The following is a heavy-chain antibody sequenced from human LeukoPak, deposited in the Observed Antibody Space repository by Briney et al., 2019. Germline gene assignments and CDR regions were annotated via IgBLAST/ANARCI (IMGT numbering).Heavy chain of an antibody. V-gene: IGHV4-59*01. Sequence: SETLSLTCTVSGGSISSYYWSWIRQPPGKGLEWIGYIYYSGSTNYNPSLKSRVTISVDTSKNQFSLKLSSVTAADTAIYYCARNIVGPRQVDYWGQGTLVTVSS. D-gene: IGHD1-26*01. CDR3: ARNIVGPRQVDY. CDR1: GGSISSYY. CDR2: IYYSGST. J-gene: IGHJ4*02.